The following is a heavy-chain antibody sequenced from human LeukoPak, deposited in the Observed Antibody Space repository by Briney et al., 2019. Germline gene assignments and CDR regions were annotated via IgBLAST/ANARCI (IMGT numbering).Heavy chain of an antibody. CDR2: IYTSGST. CDR1: GGSISSSSYY. Sequence: PSETLSLTCTVSGGSISSSSYYWSWIRQPAGKGLEWIGRIYTSGSTNYNPSLKSRVTMSVDTSKNQFSLKLSSVTAADTAVYYCARVSRPNIAAAGNFDYWGQGTLVTVSS. J-gene: IGHJ4*02. CDR3: ARVSRPNIAAAGNFDY. D-gene: IGHD6-13*01. V-gene: IGHV4-61*02.